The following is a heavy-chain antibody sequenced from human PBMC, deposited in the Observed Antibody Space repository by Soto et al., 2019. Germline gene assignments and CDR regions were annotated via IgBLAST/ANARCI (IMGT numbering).Heavy chain of an antibody. CDR2: IIPNFDTP. CDR1: GDSFNTFA. J-gene: IGHJ4*02. V-gene: IGHV1-69*06. D-gene: IGHD3-22*01. CDR3: ARPYYDSRGYYLWYFDY. Sequence: QVQLVQSGAEVKKPGSSVKLSCKASGDSFNTFAVTWVRQAPGQGLEWMGGIIPNFDTPNYAQKFQGRVTIIADKSTSTPYMELSSLRSEDTAVYYCARPYYDSRGYYLWYFDYWGQGTLVTVSS.